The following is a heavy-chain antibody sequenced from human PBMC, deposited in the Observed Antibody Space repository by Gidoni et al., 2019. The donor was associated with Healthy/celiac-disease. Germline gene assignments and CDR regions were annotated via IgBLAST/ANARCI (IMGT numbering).Heavy chain of an antibody. D-gene: IGHD3-22*01. CDR3: ARVGYYDSSGYYSGGDY. J-gene: IGHJ4*02. CDR1: GFTVRSNY. CDR2: IYSGGST. Sequence: EVQLVESGGGLVQPGGSLRLSCAASGFTVRSNYMSWVRQAPGKGLEWVSVIYSGGSTYYADSVKGRFTISRHNSKNTLYLQMNSLRAEDTAVYYCARVGYYDSSGYYSGGDYWGQGTLVTVSS. V-gene: IGHV3-53*04.